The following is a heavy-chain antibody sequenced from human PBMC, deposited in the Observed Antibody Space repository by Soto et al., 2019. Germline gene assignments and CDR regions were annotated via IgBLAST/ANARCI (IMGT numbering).Heavy chain of an antibody. Sequence: ASVKVSCKVSGYTLTELSMHWVRQAPGKGLEWMGGFDPEDGETIYAQKFQGRVTMTEDTSTDTAYMELSSLRSEDTAVYYCATAGGAARRNEDYSYYGMDVWGQGTTVTVSS. CDR3: ATAGGAARRNEDYSYYGMDV. J-gene: IGHJ6*02. CDR1: GYTLTELS. V-gene: IGHV1-24*01. CDR2: FDPEDGET. D-gene: IGHD6-6*01.